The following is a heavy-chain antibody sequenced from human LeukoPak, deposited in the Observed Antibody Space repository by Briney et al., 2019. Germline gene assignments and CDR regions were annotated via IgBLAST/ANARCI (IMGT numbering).Heavy chain of an antibody. J-gene: IGHJ6*02. CDR1: GGTFSSYG. CDR2: ISAYNGNT. D-gene: IGHD2-2*01. CDR3: AREAIVVVPAAMSRYYGMDV. Sequence: ASVKVSCKASGGTFSSYGVSWVRQAPGQGLEWMGWISAYNGNTNYAQKLQGRVTMTTDTSTSTAYMELRSLRSDDTAVYYCAREAIVVVPAAMSRYYGMDVWGQGTTVTVSS. V-gene: IGHV1-18*01.